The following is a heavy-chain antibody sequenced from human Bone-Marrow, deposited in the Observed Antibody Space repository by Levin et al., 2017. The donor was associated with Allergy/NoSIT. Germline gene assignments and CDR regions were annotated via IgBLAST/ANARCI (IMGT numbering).Heavy chain of an antibody. D-gene: IGHD3-16*01. CDR3: ARGVWADY. V-gene: IGHV4-39*01. Sequence: SETLSLTCTVSGGSISSSSYYWGWIRQPPGKGLEWIGSIYYSGSTYYNPSLKSRVTISVDTSKNQFSLKLSSVTAADTAVYYCARGVWADYWGQGTLVTVSS. J-gene: IGHJ4*02. CDR1: GGSISSSSYY. CDR2: IYYSGST.